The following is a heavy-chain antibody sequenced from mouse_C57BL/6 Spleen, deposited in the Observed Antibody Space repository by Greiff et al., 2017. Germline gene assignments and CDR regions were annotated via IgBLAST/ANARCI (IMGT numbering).Heavy chain of an antibody. D-gene: IGHD2-3*01. CDR2: ISSGSSTI. CDR3: AGVGYYENFYYDAMDY. V-gene: IGHV5-17*01. J-gene: IGHJ4*01. Sequence: EVKLMESGGGLVKPGGSLKLSCAASGFTLSDYGMHWVRQAPEKGLEWVAKISSGSSTIYYAETVKGRFTITRDKTTNTLFLQMTSLRSEDTTMYYYAGVGYYENFYYDAMDYWGQGTSVTVSS. CDR1: GFTLSDYG.